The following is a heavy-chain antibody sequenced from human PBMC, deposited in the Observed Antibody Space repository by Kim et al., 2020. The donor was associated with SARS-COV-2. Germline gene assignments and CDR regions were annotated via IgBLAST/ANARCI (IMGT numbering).Heavy chain of an antibody. Sequence: GGSLRLSCVGSGFTLRTNSMHWVRQAPGKGLEWVSYIESSRSTIYYADSVRGRFTISRDNAKNSLYLQMNSLRAEDTAVYYCAKGWEQPPYHYYYSMDIWGQGTTVTVSS. J-gene: IGHJ6*02. CDR3: AKGWEQPPYHYYYSMDI. V-gene: IGHV3-48*04. CDR2: IESSRSTI. D-gene: IGHD1-26*01. CDR1: GFTLRTNS.